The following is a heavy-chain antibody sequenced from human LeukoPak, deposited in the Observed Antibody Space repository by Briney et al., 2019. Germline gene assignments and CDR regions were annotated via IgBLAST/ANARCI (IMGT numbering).Heavy chain of an antibody. CDR3: ASNYMVRGVFGWFDP. J-gene: IGHJ5*02. Sequence: PSETLSLTCTVSGGSISSYYWSWIRQPPGKGLEWIGYIYYSGSTNYNPSLKSRVTISVDTSKNQFSLKLSSVTAADTAVYYCASNYMVRGVFGWFDPWGQGTLVTVSS. V-gene: IGHV4-59*01. CDR1: GGSISSYY. CDR2: IYYSGST. D-gene: IGHD3-10*01.